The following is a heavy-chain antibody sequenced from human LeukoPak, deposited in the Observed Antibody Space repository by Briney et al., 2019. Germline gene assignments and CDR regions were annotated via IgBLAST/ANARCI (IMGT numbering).Heavy chain of an antibody. V-gene: IGHV1-8*03. CDR2: INPNTGKA. CDR1: GYTFTRYD. D-gene: IGHD3-10*01. J-gene: IGHJ4*02. CDR3: GRELDGSVDY. Sequence: ASVKVSCKASGYTFTRYDINWMRQATGQEPEWMGYINPNTGKAGYAQKFQGRVTITRDTSINTVYMELSSLRADDTAVYYCGRELDGSVDYWGQGTLVTVSS.